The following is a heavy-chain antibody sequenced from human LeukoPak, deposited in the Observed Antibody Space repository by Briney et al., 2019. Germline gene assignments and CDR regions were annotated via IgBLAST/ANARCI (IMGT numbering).Heavy chain of an antibody. Sequence: SETLSLTCTVSGGSISSSNYYWGWIRQPPGKGLECIGSIYYSGRTYYKSSLKSRVTISVDTSNNQFSLKLNSVTAADTAVYYCARIAYSSSTDYWGQGTLVTVSS. D-gene: IGHD6-6*01. V-gene: IGHV4-39*07. J-gene: IGHJ4*02. CDR1: GGSISSSNYY. CDR2: IYYSGRT. CDR3: ARIAYSSSTDY.